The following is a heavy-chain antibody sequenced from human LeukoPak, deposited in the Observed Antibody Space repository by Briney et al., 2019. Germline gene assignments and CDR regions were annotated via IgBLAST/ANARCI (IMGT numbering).Heavy chain of an antibody. D-gene: IGHD1-26*01. CDR2: INHSGST. CDR3: ARGSGSYGDY. V-gene: IGHV4-34*01. CDR1: GGAFSGYY. J-gene: IGHJ4*01. Sequence: PSETLSLTCAVYGGAFSGYYWSWIRQPPGKGLEWIGEINHSGSTNYNPSLKSRVTISVDTSKNQFSLKLSSVTAADTAVYYYARGSGSYGDYWGQGTLVTVSS.